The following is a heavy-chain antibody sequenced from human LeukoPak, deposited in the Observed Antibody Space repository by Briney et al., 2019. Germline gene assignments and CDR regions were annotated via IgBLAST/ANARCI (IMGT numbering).Heavy chain of an antibody. CDR2: IIPIFGTA. V-gene: IGHV1-69*06. J-gene: IGHJ5*02. D-gene: IGHD3-22*01. CDR1: GYTFTGYF. Sequence: GASVKVSCKASGYTFTGYFVHWVRQAPGQGLEWMGGIIPIFGTANYAQKFQGRVTITADKSTSTAYMELSSLRSEDTAVYYCARSNYYDSSGYYYNWFDPWGQGTLVTVSS. CDR3: ARSNYYDSSGYYYNWFDP.